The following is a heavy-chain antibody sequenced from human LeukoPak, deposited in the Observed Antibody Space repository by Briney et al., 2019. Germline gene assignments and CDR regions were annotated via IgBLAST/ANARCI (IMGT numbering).Heavy chain of an antibody. CDR1: GGSISNTNYY. J-gene: IGHJ3*02. Sequence: SETLSLTCIVSGGSISNTNYYWGWIRQPPGKGLEWIVSIRYSGSTYYNPSLKSRVTISVDTSKNQFSLKLSSVTAADTAVYYCARAWNYYDSSGYNDAFDIWRQGTMVTVSS. D-gene: IGHD3-22*01. CDR3: ARAWNYYDSSGYNDAFDI. V-gene: IGHV4-39*01. CDR2: IRYSGST.